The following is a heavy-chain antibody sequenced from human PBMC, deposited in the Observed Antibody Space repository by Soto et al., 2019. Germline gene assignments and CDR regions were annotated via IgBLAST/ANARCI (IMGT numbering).Heavy chain of an antibody. CDR2: INAGNGNT. CDR3: AVTKAVAGSRGWFDP. CDR1: GYTFTSYA. Sequence: GASVKVSCKASGYTFTSYAMHWVRQAPGQRLEWMGWINAGNGNTKYSQNFQGRVTITRDTSASTAYMELSSLRSEDTAVYYCAVTKAVAGSRGWFDPWGQGTLVTVSS. D-gene: IGHD6-19*01. J-gene: IGHJ5*02. V-gene: IGHV1-3*01.